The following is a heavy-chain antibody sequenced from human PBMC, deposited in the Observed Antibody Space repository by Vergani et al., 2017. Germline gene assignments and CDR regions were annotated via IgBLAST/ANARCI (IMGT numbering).Heavy chain of an antibody. Sequence: QVQLQQWGAGLLKPSETLSLTCAVYGGSFSGYYWSWIRQPPGKGLEWIGSIYYSGSTYYNPSLKSRVTISVDTSKNQFSLKLSSVTAADTAVYYCVGASNAWGSSGYDPEYGMDVWGQGTTVTVSS. V-gene: IGHV4-34*01. CDR3: VGASNAWGSSGYDPEYGMDV. D-gene: IGHD3-3*01. CDR1: GGSFSGYY. CDR2: IYYSGST. J-gene: IGHJ6*02.